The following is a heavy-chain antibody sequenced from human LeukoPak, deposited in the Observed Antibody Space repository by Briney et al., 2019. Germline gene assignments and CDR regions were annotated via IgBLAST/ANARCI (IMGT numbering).Heavy chain of an antibody. J-gene: IGHJ4*02. Sequence: SETLSLTCTVSGGSISPYYWSWIRQPPGKGLEWIGYIHSSGNTNYNPALKSRVTISVDTSKNQFSLKVTSVTAADTSVYYCAGPLYSATYYYWGQGTLVTISS. CDR3: AGPLYSATYYY. CDR2: IHSSGNT. D-gene: IGHD1-26*01. CDR1: GGSISPYY. V-gene: IGHV4-59*08.